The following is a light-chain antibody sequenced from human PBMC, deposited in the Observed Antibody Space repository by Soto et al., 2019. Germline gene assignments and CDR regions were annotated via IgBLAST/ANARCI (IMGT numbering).Light chain of an antibody. V-gene: IGLV2-23*01. CDR2: EGS. CDR3: CSYAGSRRV. J-gene: IGLJ2*01. CDR1: SSDVGSYNL. Sequence: QSVLTQPASVSGSPGQSITISCTGTSSDVGSYNLFSWYQQHPGKAPKLMIYEGSKLPSGVSNRFSGSKSGNTASLTISGLQAEDEADYYCCSYAGSRRVFGGGTKLTVL.